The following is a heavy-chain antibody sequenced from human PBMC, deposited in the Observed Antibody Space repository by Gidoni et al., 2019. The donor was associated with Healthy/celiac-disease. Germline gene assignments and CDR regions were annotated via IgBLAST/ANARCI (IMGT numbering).Heavy chain of an antibody. V-gene: IGHV4-39*01. CDR1: GGSISSRSYF. CDR3: ARTHYYESSGYYYYSEGCDAFDI. Sequence: QLQLQESVPGLVKPSATLSLTCTFSGGSISSRSYFCGWMSQPPGKGLDWIGSCYYRGSTYYNPSLKRRVTISVDTSKNQCALKLSAVTAADTAVYYCARTHYYESSGYYYYSEGCDAFDIWGQGKMVTVSS. CDR2: CYYRGST. J-gene: IGHJ3*02. D-gene: IGHD3-22*01.